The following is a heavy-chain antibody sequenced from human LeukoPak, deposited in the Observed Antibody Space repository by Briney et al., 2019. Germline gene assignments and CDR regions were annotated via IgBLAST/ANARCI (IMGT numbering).Heavy chain of an antibody. V-gene: IGHV4-59*01. J-gene: IGHJ3*02. Sequence: SGTLSLTCTVSGGSISSYYWSWIRQPPGKGLEWIGYIYYSGSTNYNPSLKSRVTISVDTSKNQFSLKLSSVTAADTAVYYCARDYAGYKYTAFDIWGQGTMVTVSS. CDR3: ARDYAGYKYTAFDI. D-gene: IGHD5-24*01. CDR2: IYYSGST. CDR1: GGSISSYY.